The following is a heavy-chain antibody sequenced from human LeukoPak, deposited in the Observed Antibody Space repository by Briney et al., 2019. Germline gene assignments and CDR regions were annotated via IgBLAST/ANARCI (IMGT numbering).Heavy chain of an antibody. J-gene: IGHJ4*02. CDR3: ASRIPPY. CDR2: IYSSGST. Sequence: GGSLRLSCAASGFTVNSNDINWVRQAPGKGLEWVSLIYSSGSTHYADSVQGRFTISRDNSKNTVYLQMNSLRAEDTAVYYRASRIPPYWGQGTLVSVSS. D-gene: IGHD1-14*01. CDR1: GFTVNSND. V-gene: IGHV3-66*01.